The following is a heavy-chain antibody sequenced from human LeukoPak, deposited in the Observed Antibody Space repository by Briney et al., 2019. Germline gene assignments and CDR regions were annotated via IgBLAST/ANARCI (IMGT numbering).Heavy chain of an antibody. CDR2: INHSGGT. V-gene: IGHV4-34*01. Sequence: SETLSLTCAVYGGSFSGYYWSWIRQPPGKGLEWIGEINHSGGTNYNPSLKSRVTISVDTSKNQFSLKLSSVTAADTAVYYCARGPVAGIDYWGQGTLVTVSS. D-gene: IGHD6-19*01. CDR3: ARGPVAGIDY. CDR1: GGSFSGYY. J-gene: IGHJ4*02.